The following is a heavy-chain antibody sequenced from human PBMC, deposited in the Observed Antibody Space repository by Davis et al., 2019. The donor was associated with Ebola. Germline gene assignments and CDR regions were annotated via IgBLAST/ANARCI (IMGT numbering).Heavy chain of an antibody. CDR2: IYPGDSDT. CDR3: ARQESLYGWIDH. J-gene: IGHJ4*02. Sequence: GESLKISCKTSGYSFTNYWIGWVRQLPGKGLEWMGIIYPGDSDTRYSPSFQGQVTISADKSITTAYLQWSSLKASDTATYYCARQESLYGWIDHWGQGTLVTVSS. CDR1: GYSFTNYW. V-gene: IGHV5-51*01. D-gene: IGHD3-10*01.